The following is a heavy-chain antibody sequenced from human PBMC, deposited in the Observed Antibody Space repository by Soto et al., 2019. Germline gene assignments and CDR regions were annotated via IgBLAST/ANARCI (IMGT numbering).Heavy chain of an antibody. CDR3: TRDPDYDFWSGPRYYYGMDV. Sequence: PSETLSLTCTVSGGSISSGGYYWSWIRQLPGKGLEWIGYIYYSGSTYYNPSLKSRVTISVDTSNNQFSLKLSSVTAADTAVYYCTRDPDYDFWSGPRYYYGMDVWGQGTTVTVSS. V-gene: IGHV4-31*03. CDR2: IYYSGST. J-gene: IGHJ6*02. D-gene: IGHD3-3*01. CDR1: GGSISSGGYY.